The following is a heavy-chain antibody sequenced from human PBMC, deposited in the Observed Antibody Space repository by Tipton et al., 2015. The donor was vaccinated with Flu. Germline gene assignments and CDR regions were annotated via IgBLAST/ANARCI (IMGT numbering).Heavy chain of an antibody. J-gene: IGHJ4*02. CDR2: INPNSADT. D-gene: IGHD1-7*01. Sequence: QVQLVQSGAELKKPGASVKVSCKASGYTFTDYYMHWVRQAPGRGLEWMGRINPNSADTKYAQTFQGRVTMTRDTSISTAYMELSRLRSDDTAVYYCARPPNTRDNWNYELPDYWGQGTLVSVSS. CDR1: GYTFTDYY. CDR3: ARPPNTRDNWNYELPDY. V-gene: IGHV1-2*06.